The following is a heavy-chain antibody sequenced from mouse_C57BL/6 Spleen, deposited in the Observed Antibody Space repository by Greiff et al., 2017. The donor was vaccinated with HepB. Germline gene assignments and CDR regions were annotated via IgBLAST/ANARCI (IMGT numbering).Heavy chain of an antibody. Sequence: EVQLQQSGPGLVKPSQSLSLTCSVTGYSITSGYYWNWIRQFPGNKLEWMGYISYDGSNNYNPSLKNRISITRDTSKNQFFLKLNSVTTEDTATYYCARKEGYFDYWGQGTTLTVSS. CDR3: ARKEGYFDY. CDR1: GYSITSGYY. CDR2: ISYDGSN. J-gene: IGHJ2*01. V-gene: IGHV3-6*01.